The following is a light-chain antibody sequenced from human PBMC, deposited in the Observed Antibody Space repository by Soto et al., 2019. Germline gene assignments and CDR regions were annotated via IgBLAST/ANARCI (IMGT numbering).Light chain of an antibody. CDR3: MQALQSLT. CDR2: FGS. J-gene: IGKJ5*01. CDR1: QSLLYNNTYNY. V-gene: IGKV2-28*01. Sequence: EIVLTHSPRALPVTPGEPASISCRSSQSLLYNNTYNYLDWYVQKPGQSPQLLIYFGSNRAPGVPDRFSGSGSGTDFTLKINRVEAEDVGTYYCMQALQSLTFGQGTRLEIK.